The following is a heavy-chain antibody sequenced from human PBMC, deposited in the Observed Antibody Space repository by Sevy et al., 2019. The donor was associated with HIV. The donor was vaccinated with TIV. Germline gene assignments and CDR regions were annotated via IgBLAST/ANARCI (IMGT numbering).Heavy chain of an antibody. J-gene: IGHJ4*02. CDR2: ISICSTNI. CDR1: GFTFSTYS. D-gene: IGHD6-13*01. Sequence: WGSLRLSCAASGFTFSTYSMNWVRQAPGKGLEWVSSISICSTNIYYSDSVMGRLTISRDNAQNSLCLQMNSLRVEDTAVYFCARGAIAAAGSEQWLVSGHFDYWGQGTLVTVSS. CDR3: ARGAIAAAGSEQWLVSGHFDY. V-gene: IGHV3-21*01.